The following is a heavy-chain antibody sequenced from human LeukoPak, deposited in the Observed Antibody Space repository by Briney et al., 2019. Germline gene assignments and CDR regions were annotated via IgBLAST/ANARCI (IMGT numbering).Heavy chain of an antibody. CDR2: ISAYNGNT. CDR3: ARVYYYDSSGLAALFGMDV. Sequence: ASVKVSCKASGYTFTSYGISWVRQAPGQGLEWMGWISAYNGNTNYAQKIQGRVTMTTDTSTSTAYMELRSLRSDDTAVYYCARVYYYDSSGLAALFGMDVWGQGTTVTVSS. J-gene: IGHJ6*02. V-gene: IGHV1-18*01. CDR1: GYTFTSYG. D-gene: IGHD3-22*01.